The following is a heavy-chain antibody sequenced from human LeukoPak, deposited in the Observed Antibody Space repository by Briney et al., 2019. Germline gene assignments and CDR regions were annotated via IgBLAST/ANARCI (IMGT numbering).Heavy chain of an antibody. CDR3: ARDGGSSSSGDWFDP. CDR2: IYTSGST. D-gene: IGHD6-6*01. CDR1: GGSISSYY. Sequence: SETLSLTCTVSGGSISSYYWSWIRQPAGKGLEWIGRIYTSGSTNYNPSLKSRVTTSVDKSKNQFSLKLSSVTAADTAVYYCARDGGSSSSGDWFDPWGQGTLVTVSS. V-gene: IGHV4-4*07. J-gene: IGHJ5*02.